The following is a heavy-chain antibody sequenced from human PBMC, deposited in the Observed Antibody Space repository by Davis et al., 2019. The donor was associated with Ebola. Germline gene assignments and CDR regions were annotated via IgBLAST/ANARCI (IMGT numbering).Heavy chain of an antibody. J-gene: IGHJ3*02. CDR3: ARQFSESYGDAFDI. Sequence: GESLKISCAASGFNFRDYTVNWVRQAPGKGLEWVSIIYSGGSTNYGDSVRGRFTISRDTSKNTLYLQMYSLRVEDTAMYYCARQFSESYGDAFDIWGQGTMVTVSS. CDR2: IYSGGST. V-gene: IGHV3-66*04. D-gene: IGHD1-26*01. CDR1: GFNFRDYT.